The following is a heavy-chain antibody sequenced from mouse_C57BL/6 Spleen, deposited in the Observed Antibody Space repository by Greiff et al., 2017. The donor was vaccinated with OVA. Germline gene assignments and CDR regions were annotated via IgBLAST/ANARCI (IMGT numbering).Heavy chain of an antibody. D-gene: IGHD1-1*01. CDR2: IDPEGGET. V-gene: IGHV14-2*01. CDR1: GFNIKDYY. CDR3: ARGDYCGSRSMDY. J-gene: IGHJ4*01. Sequence: VQLQQSGAELVKPGASVKLSCTASGFNIKDYYMHWVKQRTEQGLEWIGRIDPEGGETKYAPKFKGKDTITADTSSNTAYLQLSILTSEDTAVYYCARGDYCGSRSMDYWGQGTTVTVSS.